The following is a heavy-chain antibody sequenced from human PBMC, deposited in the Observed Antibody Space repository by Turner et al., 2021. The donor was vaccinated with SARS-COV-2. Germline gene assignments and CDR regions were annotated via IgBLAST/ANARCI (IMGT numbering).Heavy chain of an antibody. D-gene: IGHD1-26*01. J-gene: IGHJ5*02. CDR1: GFTFSSYA. V-gene: IGHV3-30-3*01. Sequence: QVQLVESGGGVVQPGRSLGLSCAASGFTFSSYAMHWVRPAQGKGLEWVAVISYDGSNKYYADSVKGRFTISRDNSKNTLYLQMNSLRAEDTAVYYCARGASGSYYSWFDPWGQGTLVTVSS. CDR3: ARGASGSYYSWFDP. CDR2: ISYDGSNK.